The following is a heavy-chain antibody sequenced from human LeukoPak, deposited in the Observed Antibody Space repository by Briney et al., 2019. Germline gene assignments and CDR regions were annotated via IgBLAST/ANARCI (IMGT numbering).Heavy chain of an antibody. J-gene: IGHJ6*02. V-gene: IGHV1-18*01. D-gene: IGHD3-10*01. CDR1: GYTFTSYG. CDR3: ARLRITMVRGVLMQPSMDV. Sequence: GASVKVSCKASGYTFTSYGISWVRQAPGQGLKWMAWISVYNGNTTYAQNLQDRVIVTTDTSTTTAYMELRRLKSDDTAIYYCARLRITMVRGVLMQPSMDVWGQGTTVIVSS. CDR2: ISVYNGNT.